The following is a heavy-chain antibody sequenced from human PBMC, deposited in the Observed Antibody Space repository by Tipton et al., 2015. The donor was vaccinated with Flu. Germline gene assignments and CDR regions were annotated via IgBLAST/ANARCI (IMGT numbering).Heavy chain of an antibody. V-gene: IGHV3-33*01. D-gene: IGHD6-25*01. J-gene: IGHJ3*02. CDR1: GFTFSSYG. CDR2: IWYDGSNK. Sequence: SGFTFSSYGMHWVRQAPGKGLEWVAVIWYDGSNKYYADSVKGRFTISRDNSRNTLYLQMNSLRAEDTAVYYCARDLSAYAFDIWGQGTMVPVSS. CDR3: ARDLSAYAFDI.